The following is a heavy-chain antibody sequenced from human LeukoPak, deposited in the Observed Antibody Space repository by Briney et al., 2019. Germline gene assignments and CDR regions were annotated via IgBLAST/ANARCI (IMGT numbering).Heavy chain of an antibody. CDR1: GFSFSSYT. CDR3: ASDYYYYYYMDV. J-gene: IGHJ6*03. Sequence: GMSLRLSCAASGFSFSSYTMHWVRQAPGKGLEWVAVISYDGGNKYYADSVKGRFTISRDNSKNTMYLQMNSLRADDTAVYYCASDYYYYYYMDVWGKGTTVTISS. CDR2: ISYDGGNK. V-gene: IGHV3-30*04.